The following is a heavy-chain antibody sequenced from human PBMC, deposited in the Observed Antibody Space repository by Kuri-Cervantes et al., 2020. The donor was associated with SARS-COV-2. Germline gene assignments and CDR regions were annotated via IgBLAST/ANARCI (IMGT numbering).Heavy chain of an antibody. V-gene: IGHV3-23*01. D-gene: IGHD3-22*01. CDR3: AKDISSGYYFDAFDI. Sequence: GESLKISCAASGFTLSSYAMSWVRQAPGKGLEWVSAISGSGGSTYYADSVKGRFTISRDNSKNTLYLQMNSLRAEDTAVYYCAKDISSGYYFDAFDIWGQGTMVTVSS. CDR1: GFTLSSYA. J-gene: IGHJ3*02. CDR2: ISGSGGST.